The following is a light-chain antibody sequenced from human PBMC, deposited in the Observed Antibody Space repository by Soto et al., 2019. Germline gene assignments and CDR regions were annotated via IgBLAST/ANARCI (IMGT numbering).Light chain of an antibody. J-gene: IGKJ2*01. CDR2: AAS. Sequence: EIVMTQSPATLSVSPGETVTLSCRASQSVSSNLAWYQQKPGQAPRLLIYAASTRATGIPARFSGSGSGTEFALAISSLQSEDFAICYCQQYNNWPPTFTFGQGTKLEIK. CDR3: QQYNNWPPTFT. V-gene: IGKV3-15*01. CDR1: QSVSSN.